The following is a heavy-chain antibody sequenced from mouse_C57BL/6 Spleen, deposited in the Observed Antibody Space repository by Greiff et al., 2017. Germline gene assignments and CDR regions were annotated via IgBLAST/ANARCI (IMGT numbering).Heavy chain of an antibody. V-gene: IGHV1-82*01. J-gene: IGHJ1*03. Sequence: QVPLKQSGPELVKPGASVKISCKASGYAFSSSWMNWVKQRPGQGLEWIGRIYPGDGDTNYNGKFKGKDTLTADTSSSTAYMQLSSLTSEDSAVXFGARSSDSKDWYFDVWGTGTTVTVSA. D-gene: IGHD2-5*01. CDR1: GYAFSSSW. CDR2: IYPGDGDT. CDR3: ARSSDSKDWYFDV.